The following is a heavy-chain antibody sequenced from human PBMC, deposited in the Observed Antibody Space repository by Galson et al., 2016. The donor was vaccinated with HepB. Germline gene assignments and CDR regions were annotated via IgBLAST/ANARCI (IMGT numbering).Heavy chain of an antibody. CDR3: AGQGGAWKTVPGMGPLHY. Sequence: SETLSLTCTLSGGSITSSTYYWAWIRQPPGRGLEWIGTFSSTGHTYYSPSLRSRVTISADTSKNQFSMRLNSVTAADTAVYYCAGQGGAWKTVPGMGPLHYWGQGTLVTVSP. CDR2: FSSTGHT. V-gene: IGHV4-39*01. CDR1: GGSITSSTYY. D-gene: IGHD6-19*01. J-gene: IGHJ4*02.